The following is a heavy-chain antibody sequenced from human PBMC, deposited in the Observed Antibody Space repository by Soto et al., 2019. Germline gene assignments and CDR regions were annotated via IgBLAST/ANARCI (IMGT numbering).Heavy chain of an antibody. CDR2: IYYRGST. CDR3: ARVKGASYYDFWSGHPPPGFDY. J-gene: IGHJ4*02. D-gene: IGHD3-3*01. Sequence: VPQSLTRTVSGGTISNYYWSWIRKTPGKGLEWIGYIYYRGSTNYNPSLKSRVTISVDTSKNQFSLKLSSVTAADTAVYYCARVKGASYYDFWSGHPPPGFDYWGQGTLVTVSS. CDR1: GGTISNYY. V-gene: IGHV4-59*01.